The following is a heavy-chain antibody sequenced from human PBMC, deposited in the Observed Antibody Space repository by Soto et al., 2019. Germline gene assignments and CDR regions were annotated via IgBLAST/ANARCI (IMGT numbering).Heavy chain of an antibody. CDR1: GGSISSYY. J-gene: IGHJ5*02. CDR3: ARGVRGASVFDP. Sequence: QVQLQESGPGLVKPSETLSLTCTASGGSISSYYWSWIRQPPGKGLEWIGYIYYSGSTNYNPSLKSRFAITVDTSKNLIALKLSSVTAADTAVYYCARGVRGASVFDPWGQGTLVTVSS. V-gene: IGHV4-59*01. D-gene: IGHD3-10*01. CDR2: IYYSGST.